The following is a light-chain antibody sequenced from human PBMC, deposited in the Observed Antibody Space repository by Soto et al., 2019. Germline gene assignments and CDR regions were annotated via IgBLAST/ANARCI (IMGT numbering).Light chain of an antibody. J-gene: IGKJ5*01. CDR3: QQYNNWFSIT. Sequence: EIVMTQSPATLSVSPGERASLSCRASQSVSSNLAWYQQKPGQAPRLVIYDVSTRATGIPARFSGSGSGTEFTLTISSLQSEDFAVYYCQQYNNWFSITFGQGTRLEIK. V-gene: IGKV3-15*01. CDR1: QSVSSN. CDR2: DVS.